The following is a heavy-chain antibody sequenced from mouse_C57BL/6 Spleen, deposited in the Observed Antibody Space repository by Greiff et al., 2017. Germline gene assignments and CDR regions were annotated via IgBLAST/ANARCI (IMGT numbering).Heavy chain of an antibody. D-gene: IGHD1-1*01. CDR3: ARDRPYYYGSGAMDY. V-gene: IGHV5-16*01. CDR2: INYDGSST. Sequence: EVNVVESEGGLVQPGSSMKLSCTASGFTFSDYYMAWVRQVPEKGLEWVANINYDGSSTYYLDSLKSRFIISRDNAKNILYLQMSSLKSEDTATYYCARDRPYYYGSGAMDYWGQGTSVTVSS. CDR1: GFTFSDYY. J-gene: IGHJ4*01.